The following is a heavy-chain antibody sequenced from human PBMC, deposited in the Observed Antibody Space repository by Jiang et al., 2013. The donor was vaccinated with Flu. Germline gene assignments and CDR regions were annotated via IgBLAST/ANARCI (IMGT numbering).Heavy chain of an antibody. V-gene: IGHV1-69*04. D-gene: IGHD5-18*01. Sequence: EVKKPGSSVKVSCKASGGTFSSYAISWVRQAPGQGLEWMGRIIPILGIANYAQKFQGRVTITADKSTSTAYMELSSLRSEDTAVYYCASEERGYSYDRPGPWGQGTLVTVSS. CDR1: GGTFSSYA. J-gene: IGHJ5*02. CDR2: IIPILGIA. CDR3: ASEERGYSYDRPGP.